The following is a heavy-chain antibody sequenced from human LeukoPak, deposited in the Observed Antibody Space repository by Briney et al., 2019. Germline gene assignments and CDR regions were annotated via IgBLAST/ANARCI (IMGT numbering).Heavy chain of an antibody. Sequence: GASVKVSCKASGYTFTGYYMHWVRQAPGQGLEWMGWINPNSGGTNYAQKFQGRVTMTRDTSISTAYMELSRLRSDDTAVYYCARGVTYMLPYYYYGMDVWGQGTTVTVSS. CDR3: ARGVTYMLPYYYYGMDV. CDR1: GYTFTGYY. V-gene: IGHV1-2*02. CDR2: INPNSGGT. D-gene: IGHD2-15*01. J-gene: IGHJ6*02.